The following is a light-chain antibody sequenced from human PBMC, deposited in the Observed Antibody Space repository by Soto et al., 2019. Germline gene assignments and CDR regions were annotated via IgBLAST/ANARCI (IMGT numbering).Light chain of an antibody. CDR3: AVWDDTLRGV. CDR1: SSNIGSNC. V-gene: IGLV1-47*01. J-gene: IGLJ3*02. Sequence: QSVLTQPPSASGTPGQRVTISCSGSSSNIGSNCVFWYQQLPGTAPKLVIYRNNQRPSGVPDRFSGSKSGTSASLAISGLRSEDEADYYCAVWDDTLRGVFGGGTKVTVL. CDR2: RNN.